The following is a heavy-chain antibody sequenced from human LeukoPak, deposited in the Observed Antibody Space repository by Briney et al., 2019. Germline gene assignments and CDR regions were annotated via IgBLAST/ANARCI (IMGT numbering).Heavy chain of an antibody. D-gene: IGHD2-21*02. V-gene: IGHV4-39*07. CDR3: ARRPVVVTATARYNRFDP. CDR2: IYYSGST. J-gene: IGHJ5*02. CDR1: GGSISTSNYY. Sequence: SETLSLTCTVSGGSISTSNYYWGWIRQPPGKGLEWIGSIYYSGSTYYNPSLKSRVTISVDTSKNQFSLKLSSVTAADTAVYYCARRPVVVTATARYNRFDPWGQGTLVTVSS.